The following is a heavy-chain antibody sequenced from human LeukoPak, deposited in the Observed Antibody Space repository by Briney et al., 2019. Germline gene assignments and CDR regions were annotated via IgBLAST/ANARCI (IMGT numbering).Heavy chain of an antibody. CDR3: ARSGDYGWDYFDY. Sequence: PGGSLRLSCAVSGFTFSSYSMNWVRQAPGKGLEWVSYISSSSSTIYYADSVKGRFTISRDNAKNSLYLQMNSLRAEDTAVYYCARSGDYGWDYFDYWGQGTLVTVSS. CDR1: GFTFSSYS. CDR2: ISSSSSTI. V-gene: IGHV3-48*01. D-gene: IGHD4-17*01. J-gene: IGHJ4*02.